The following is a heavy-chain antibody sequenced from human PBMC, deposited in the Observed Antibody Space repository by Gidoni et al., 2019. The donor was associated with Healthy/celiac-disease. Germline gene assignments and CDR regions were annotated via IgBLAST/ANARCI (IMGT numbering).Heavy chain of an antibody. CDR3: ASSDFWSGPYYYYGMDV. D-gene: IGHD3-3*01. CDR2: ISSSSSYI. Sequence: EVQLVESGGGLVKPGGSLRLSCAASGSTFSSYRMNWLRQAPGKGLEWVSSISSSSSYIYYADSVKGRFTISRDNAKNSLYLQMNSLRAEDTAVYYCASSDFWSGPYYYYGMDVWGQGTTVTVSS. V-gene: IGHV3-21*01. J-gene: IGHJ6*02. CDR1: GSTFSSYR.